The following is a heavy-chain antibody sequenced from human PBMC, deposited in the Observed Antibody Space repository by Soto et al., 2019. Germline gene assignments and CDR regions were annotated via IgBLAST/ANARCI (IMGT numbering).Heavy chain of an antibody. CDR2: IRSKANSYAT. V-gene: IGHV3-73*02. J-gene: IGHJ4*02. CDR1: GFTFSGSA. D-gene: IGHD1-26*01. CDR3: TRPTPRGSYYHY. Sequence: VQLVESGGGLVQPGGSLKLSCAASGFTFSGSAMHWVRQASGKGLEWVGRIRSKANSYATAYAASVKGRFTISRDDSKNTAYLQMNSRKTEDTAVYYCTRPTPRGSYYHYWGQGTLVTVSS.